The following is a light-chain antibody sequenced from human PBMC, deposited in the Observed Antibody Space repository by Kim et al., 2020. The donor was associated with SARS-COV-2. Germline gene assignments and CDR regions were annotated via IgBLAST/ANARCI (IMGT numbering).Light chain of an antibody. V-gene: IGLV2-8*01. Sequence: QSALTQPPSASGSPGQSVTISCTGTSSDVGGYDYVSWYQQHPGKAPKLIIYAVTKRPSGVPDRFSCSKSGNTASLTVSGLQAEDEADYYCYSYAGSNNWVFGGGTKVTVL. CDR2: AVT. CDR1: SSDVGGYDY. CDR3: YSYAGSNNWV. J-gene: IGLJ3*02.